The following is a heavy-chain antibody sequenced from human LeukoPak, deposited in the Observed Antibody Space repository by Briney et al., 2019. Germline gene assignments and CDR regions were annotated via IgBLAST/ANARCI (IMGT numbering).Heavy chain of an antibody. CDR1: GGSISSGSYY. Sequence: PSETLSLTCTVSGGSISSGSYYWSWIRQPAGKGLEWIGRIYTSGSTNYNPSLKSRVTISVDTSMNQFSLKLSSVTAADTAVYYCASGVGYYYYYMDVWGKGTTVSVSS. D-gene: IGHD1-26*01. V-gene: IGHV4-61*02. CDR2: IYTSGST. J-gene: IGHJ6*03. CDR3: ASGVGYYYYYMDV.